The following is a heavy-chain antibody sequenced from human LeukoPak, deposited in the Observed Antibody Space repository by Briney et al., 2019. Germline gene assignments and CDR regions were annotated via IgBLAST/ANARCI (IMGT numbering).Heavy chain of an antibody. D-gene: IGHD2-15*01. CDR1: GYTFTSYG. J-gene: IGHJ6*03. V-gene: IGHV1-8*02. Sequence: GASVKVSCKASGYTFTSYGISWVRQATGQGLEWMGWMKPNSGNTGYAQKFQGRVTMTRNTSISTAYMELSSLRSEDTAVYYCATQRRGGTPSYYMDVWGKGTTVTISS. CDR3: ATQRRGGTPSYYMDV. CDR2: MKPNSGNT.